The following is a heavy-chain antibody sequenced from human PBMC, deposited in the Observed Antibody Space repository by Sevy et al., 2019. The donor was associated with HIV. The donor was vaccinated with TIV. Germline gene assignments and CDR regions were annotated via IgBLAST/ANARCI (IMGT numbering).Heavy chain of an antibody. Sequence: GESLKISCAASGFTFSSYAMSWVRQAPGRGLEWVSLIGDSDTATYYTDSVGGRFTISRDSSKNTLYLQMTSLRAGDTAVYYCAKGSYAAFNLFEYWGQGTLVTVSS. V-gene: IGHV3-23*01. CDR2: IGDSDTAT. J-gene: IGHJ4*02. D-gene: IGHD4-17*01. CDR1: GFTFSSYA. CDR3: AKGSYAAFNLFEY.